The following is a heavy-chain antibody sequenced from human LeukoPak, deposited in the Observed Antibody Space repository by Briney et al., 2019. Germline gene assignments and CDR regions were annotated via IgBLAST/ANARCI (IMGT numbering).Heavy chain of an antibody. CDR3: TRDMQGSRLYLVGSQND. V-gene: IGHV3-21*01. Sequence: GGSLRLSCAASGFTFSSYSMNWVRQAPGKGLEWVSSISSSSSYVYYADSVKGRFTISRDNAMNTLYLQMNSLRAEDSALYYCTRDMQGSRLYLVGSQNDWGQGTLVTVSS. CDR2: ISSSSSYV. J-gene: IGHJ4*02. D-gene: IGHD1-26*01. CDR1: GFTFSSYS.